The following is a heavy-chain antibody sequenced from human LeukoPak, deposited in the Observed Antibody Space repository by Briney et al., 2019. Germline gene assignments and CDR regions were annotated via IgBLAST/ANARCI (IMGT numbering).Heavy chain of an antibody. CDR2: ISYDGSNK. CDR3: AKGRMIAVDY. Sequence: GGSLRLSCAASGFTFSSYGMHWVRQAPGKGLEWVAVISYDGSNKYYADSVKGRFTISRDNSKNTLYLQMNSLRAEDTAVYYCAKGRMIAVDYWGQGTLVTASS. V-gene: IGHV3-30*18. CDR1: GFTFSSYG. D-gene: IGHD3-22*01. J-gene: IGHJ4*02.